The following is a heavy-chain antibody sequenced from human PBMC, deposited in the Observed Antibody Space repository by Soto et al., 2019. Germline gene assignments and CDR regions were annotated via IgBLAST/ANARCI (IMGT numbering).Heavy chain of an antibody. CDR3: ARDGVDYDFWSGPLDY. CDR1: GFIFSSYS. V-gene: IGHV3-48*01. Sequence: PGGSLRLSCAASGFIFSSYSMNWVRQAPGKGLEWVSYISSSSDTIYYADSVKGRFTISRDNAKNSLYLQMNSLRAEDTAVYYSARDGVDYDFWSGPLDYWGQGTLVTVSS. D-gene: IGHD3-3*01. CDR2: ISSSSDTI. J-gene: IGHJ4*02.